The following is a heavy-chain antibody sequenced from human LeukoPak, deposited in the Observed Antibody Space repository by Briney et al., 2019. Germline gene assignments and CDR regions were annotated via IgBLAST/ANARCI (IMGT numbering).Heavy chain of an antibody. CDR2: INHSGST. CDR3: GRVWDASGSSLDY. Sequence: SETLSLTCAVYGGSFTGYYWTWSRQPPGKGLEWIGDINHSGSTNCNPSLKSRVTISVDTSKNQFSLKLTSVTAADTAVYYCGRVWDASGSSLDYWGQGTLVTVSA. J-gene: IGHJ4*02. D-gene: IGHD3-10*01. V-gene: IGHV4-34*01. CDR1: GGSFTGYY.